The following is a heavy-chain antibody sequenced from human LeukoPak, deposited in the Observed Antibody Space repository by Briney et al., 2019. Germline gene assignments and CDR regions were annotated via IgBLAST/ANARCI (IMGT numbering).Heavy chain of an antibody. D-gene: IGHD3-22*01. CDR1: GYTLTELS. Sequence: ASVKVSCKVSGYTLTELSMHWVRQAPGKGLEWMGGFVPEDGETIYAQKFQGRVTMTEDTSTDTAYMELSSLRSEDMAVYYCATLPPTYYDSSGYYKGAFDIWGQGTMVTVSS. J-gene: IGHJ3*02. V-gene: IGHV1-24*01. CDR3: ATLPPTYYDSSGYYKGAFDI. CDR2: FVPEDGET.